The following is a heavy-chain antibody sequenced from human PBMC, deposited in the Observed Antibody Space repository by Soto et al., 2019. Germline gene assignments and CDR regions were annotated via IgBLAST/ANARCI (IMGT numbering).Heavy chain of an antibody. D-gene: IGHD2-2*02. Sequence: QVQLVESGGGVVQPGRSLRLSCAASGFTFSSYGMHWVRQAPGKGLEWVAAISYDGSNKYYADSVKGRFTISRDNSKNTLYLQMNSLRAEDTAVYYCAKDREYCSSTSCYTFFDYWGQGTLVTVSS. CDR1: GFTFSSYG. CDR2: ISYDGSNK. CDR3: AKDREYCSSTSCYTFFDY. V-gene: IGHV3-30*18. J-gene: IGHJ4*02.